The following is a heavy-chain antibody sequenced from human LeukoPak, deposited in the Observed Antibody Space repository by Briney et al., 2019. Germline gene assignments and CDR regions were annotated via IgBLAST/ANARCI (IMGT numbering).Heavy chain of an antibody. Sequence: PGGSLRLSCAASGFTFSSYAMSWVRQAPGKGLEWVSAISGSGGSTYYADSVKGRFTISRDNSKNTLYLQMNNLRADDTAVYYCAKGRSQWKVDWFDPWGQGTLVTVSS. CDR3: AKGRSQWKVDWFDP. V-gene: IGHV3-23*01. J-gene: IGHJ5*02. CDR1: GFTFSSYA. CDR2: ISGSGGST. D-gene: IGHD6-19*01.